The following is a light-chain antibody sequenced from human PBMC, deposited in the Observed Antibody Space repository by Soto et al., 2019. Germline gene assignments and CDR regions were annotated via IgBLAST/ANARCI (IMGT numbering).Light chain of an antibody. J-gene: IGLJ1*01. CDR1: SSDVGGYKY. CDR2: AVN. CDR3: SSYAGSNNYV. Sequence: QSALTQPPSASGSPGQSVTISCTGTSSDVGGYKYVSWYQQYPGKAPKLMIYAVNKRPSGVPDRFSGSKSGNTASLPVSGLQAEDEADYYCSSYAGSNNYVFGTGTKVTVL. V-gene: IGLV2-8*01.